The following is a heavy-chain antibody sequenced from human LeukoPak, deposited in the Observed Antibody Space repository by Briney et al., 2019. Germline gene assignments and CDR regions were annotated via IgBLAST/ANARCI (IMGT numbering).Heavy chain of an antibody. J-gene: IGHJ4*02. D-gene: IGHD3-16*01. CDR3: ARDPEGFGATYFDY. Sequence: PGGSLRLSCAASGFTVSSNYMSWVRQAPGKGLEWVSVIYSGGSTYYADSVKGRFTISRDNAKNSFYLQMNSLRAEDTAVFYCARDPEGFGATYFDYWGQGTLVTVSS. CDR2: IYSGGST. CDR1: GFTVSSNY. V-gene: IGHV3-66*01.